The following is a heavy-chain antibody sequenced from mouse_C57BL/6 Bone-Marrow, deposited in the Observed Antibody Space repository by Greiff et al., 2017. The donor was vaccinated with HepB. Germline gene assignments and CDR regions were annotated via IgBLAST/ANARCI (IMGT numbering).Heavy chain of an antibody. CDR2: IYPGSGNT. D-gene: IGHD1-1*01. Sequence: VQLQQSGAELVRPGASVKLSCKASGYTFTDYYINWVKQRPGQGLEWIARIYPGSGNTYYNEKFKGKATLTAEKSSSTAYMQLSSLTSEDSAVYFCATTVVATDYWGQGTTLTVSS. CDR3: ATTVVATDY. J-gene: IGHJ2*01. V-gene: IGHV1-76*01. CDR1: GYTFTDYY.